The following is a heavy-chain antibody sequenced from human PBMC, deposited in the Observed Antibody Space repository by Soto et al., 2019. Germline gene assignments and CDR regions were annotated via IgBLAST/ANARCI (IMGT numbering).Heavy chain of an antibody. Sequence: EVQLVESGGGLVQPGGSLRLSCVGSGFTFSNHYIDWVRQAPGKGLEWVGRTRNKANSYTTHYAASVKGRFTISRDDSKTSLYLQMNSLKTEDTAVYYCARSGSSTSCYDYWGQGTLVTVSS. CDR2: TRNKANSYTT. D-gene: IGHD2-2*01. CDR3: ARSGSSTSCYDY. CDR1: GFTFSNHY. J-gene: IGHJ4*02. V-gene: IGHV3-72*01.